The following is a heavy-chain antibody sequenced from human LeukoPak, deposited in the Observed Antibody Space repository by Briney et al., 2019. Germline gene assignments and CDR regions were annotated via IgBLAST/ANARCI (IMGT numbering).Heavy chain of an antibody. CDR3: ARDVRGYCTNGVCFFDY. D-gene: IGHD2-8*01. CDR1: GFTVSSNY. CDR2: IYSGGST. Sequence: GGSLRLSCAASGFTVSSNYMSWVRQAPGKGLEWVSVIYSGGSTYYADSVKGRLTISRDNSKNTLYLQMNSLRAEDTAVYYCARDVRGYCTNGVCFFDYWGQGTLVTVSS. J-gene: IGHJ4*02. V-gene: IGHV3-66*02.